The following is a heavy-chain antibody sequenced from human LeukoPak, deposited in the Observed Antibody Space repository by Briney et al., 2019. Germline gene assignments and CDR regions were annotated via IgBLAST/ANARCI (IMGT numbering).Heavy chain of an antibody. CDR2: INHSGST. CDR1: GGSFSGYF. Sequence: PSETLSLTCGVYGGSFSGYFWSWVRQPAGKGLEWIGEINHSGSTDYNPSLESRVTMSVDPSKNQFSLELSSVTAADTAVYYCARGESIAAAGIHFDYWGQGTLVTVSS. V-gene: IGHV4-34*01. J-gene: IGHJ4*02. CDR3: ARGESIAAAGIHFDY. D-gene: IGHD6-13*01.